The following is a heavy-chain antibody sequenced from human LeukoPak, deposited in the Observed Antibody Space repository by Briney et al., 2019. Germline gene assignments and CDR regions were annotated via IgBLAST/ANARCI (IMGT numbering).Heavy chain of an antibody. CDR1: GFTFSSYA. D-gene: IGHD3-10*01. CDR3: AKRGEESGSAAKYYFDF. V-gene: IGHV3-23*01. J-gene: IGHJ4*02. Sequence: PGGSLRLSCAASGFTFSSYAMSWVRQAPGKGLEWVSAISGSGGSTYYADSVKGRFTISRDNSKNTLYLQMNSLRAEDTAVYYCAKRGEESGSAAKYYFDFRGQGTLVTVSS. CDR2: ISGSGGST.